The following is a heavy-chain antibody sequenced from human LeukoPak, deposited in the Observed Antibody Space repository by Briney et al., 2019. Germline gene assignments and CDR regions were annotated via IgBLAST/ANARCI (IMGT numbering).Heavy chain of an antibody. V-gene: IGHV3-30*04. CDR3: ARDKFPYVDYAGYFDY. J-gene: IGHJ4*02. CDR1: ESIFDNYA. CDR2: IIYDGSKQ. D-gene: IGHD4-17*01. Sequence: GGALRLSCVASESIFDNYAMHWVRQAPGKGLEGVAVIIYDGSKQYFGDSVKGRFTISRDSSKRTLYLHMNSLRPEDTAVYYCARDKFPYVDYAGYFDYWGQGTLVTVSS.